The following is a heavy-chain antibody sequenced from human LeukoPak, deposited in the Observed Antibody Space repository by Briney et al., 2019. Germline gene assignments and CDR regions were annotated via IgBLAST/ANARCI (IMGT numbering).Heavy chain of an antibody. Sequence: GGSLRLSCAASGFTFSIYAMHWVRRAPGEGVECVAVISYDGSNKYYTDSEKGHFTISRENSKNTLSLQRNSRSPEDTAVYYCARVPRERYYYYGMDVWGQGTTVTVSS. D-gene: IGHD1-26*01. CDR1: GFTFSIYA. V-gene: IGHV3-30*04. J-gene: IGHJ6*02. CDR3: ARVPRERYYYYGMDV. CDR2: ISYDGSNK.